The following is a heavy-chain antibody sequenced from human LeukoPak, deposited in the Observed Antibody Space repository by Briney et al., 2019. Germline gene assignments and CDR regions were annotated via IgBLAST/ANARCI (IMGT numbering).Heavy chain of an antibody. CDR1: GYIFNKYG. CDR2: ISCYNGDT. CDR3: ARDLSISSTSCPSH. D-gene: IGHD2-2*01. V-gene: IGHV1-18*01. J-gene: IGHJ4*02. Sequence: ASVKVSCKASGYIFNKYGVSWVRQAPGQGLEWLAWISCYNGDTNYAQKFQGRVTVTTDTSTSTVFMELRNLNTDDTAVYHCARDLSISSTSCPSHWGQGTLVTVSS.